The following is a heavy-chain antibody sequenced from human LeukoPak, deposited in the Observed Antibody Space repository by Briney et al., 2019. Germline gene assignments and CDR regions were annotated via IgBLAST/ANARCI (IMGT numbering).Heavy chain of an antibody. CDR2: INPNSGGT. Sequence: ASVKVSCKASGGTFSSYAISWVRQAPGQRLEWMGWINPNSGGTNYAQKFQGRVTMTRDTSISTAYMELSRLRSDDTAVYYCARVPFPGYCSSTSCYYYYYMDVWGKGTTVTVSS. CDR3: ARVPFPGYCSSTSCYYYYYMDV. V-gene: IGHV1-2*02. CDR1: GGTFSSYA. D-gene: IGHD2-2*01. J-gene: IGHJ6*03.